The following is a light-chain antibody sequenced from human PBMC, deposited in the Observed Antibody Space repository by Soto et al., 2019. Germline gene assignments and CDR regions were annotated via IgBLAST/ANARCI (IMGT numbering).Light chain of an antibody. V-gene: IGKV3-15*01. J-gene: IGKJ1*01. CDR3: QQYNNWPPMA. CDR1: QSVSSN. CDR2: GAS. Sequence: EIVMTQSPATLSVSPGERATLSCSASQSVSSNLAWYQQKPGQAPRLLTYGASTRATGIPARFSGSGSGTEFTLTISSLQSEDFAVYYCQQYNNWPPMAFGQGTKVEIK.